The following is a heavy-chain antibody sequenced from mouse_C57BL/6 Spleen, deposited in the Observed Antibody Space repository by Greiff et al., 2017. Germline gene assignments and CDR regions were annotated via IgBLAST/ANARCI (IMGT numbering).Heavy chain of an antibody. Sequence: EVQLQESGPGLVKPSQSLSLTCSVTGYSITSGYYWNWIRQFPGNKLEWMGYISYDGSNNYNPSLKNRISITRDTSKNQFFLKLNSVTTEDTATYYCARRGLTGTEYFDVWGTGTTVTVSS. J-gene: IGHJ1*03. D-gene: IGHD4-1*01. CDR3: ARRGLTGTEYFDV. CDR2: ISYDGSN. V-gene: IGHV3-6*01. CDR1: GYSITSGYY.